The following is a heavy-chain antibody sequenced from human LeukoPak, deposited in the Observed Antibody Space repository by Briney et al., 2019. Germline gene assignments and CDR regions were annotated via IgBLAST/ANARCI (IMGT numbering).Heavy chain of an antibody. J-gene: IGHJ3*02. D-gene: IGHD3-3*01. CDR3: ARDPLEWLVLPKAFDI. CDR2: INPNSGGT. Sequence: ASVKVSCKASGYTFTGCYMHWVRQAPGQGLEWMGWINPNSGGTTYALKFQGRVTMTRDTSISTAYLELSRLRSDDTAVYYCARDPLEWLVLPKAFDIWGQGAMVTVSS. CDR1: GYTFTGCY. V-gene: IGHV1-2*02.